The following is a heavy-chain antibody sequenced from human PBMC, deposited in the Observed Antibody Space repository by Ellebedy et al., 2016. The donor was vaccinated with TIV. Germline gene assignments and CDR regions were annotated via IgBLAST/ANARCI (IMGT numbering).Heavy chain of an antibody. CDR1: DFTFNNAW. V-gene: IGHV3-15*07. Sequence: GESLKISCAASDFTFNNAWMNWVRQAPGKGLEWVGRIKSKTGGGTTDYAAAVKGRFTISRDDSKNMLYLQMNSLKTEDTAVYYCTTLGAWNYWGQGTLVTVSS. D-gene: IGHD3-16*01. J-gene: IGHJ4*02. CDR2: IKSKTGGGTT. CDR3: TTLGAWNY.